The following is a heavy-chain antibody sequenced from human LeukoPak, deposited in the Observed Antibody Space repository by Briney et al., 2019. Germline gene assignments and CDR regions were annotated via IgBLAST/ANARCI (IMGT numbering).Heavy chain of an antibody. CDR2: ISWNSGSI. CDR1: GFTFDDYA. J-gene: IGHJ4*02. Sequence: GGSLRLSCAASGFTFDDYAMHWVRQAPGKGLEWVSGISWNSGSIGYADSVKGRFTISRDNAKNSLYLQMNSLRAEDTALYYCAKAGPGYSGYDYPYYFDYWGQGTLVTVSS. D-gene: IGHD5-12*01. CDR3: AKAGPGYSGYDYPYYFDY. V-gene: IGHV3-9*01.